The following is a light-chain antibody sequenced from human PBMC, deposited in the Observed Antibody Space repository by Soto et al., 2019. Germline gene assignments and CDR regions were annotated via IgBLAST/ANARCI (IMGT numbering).Light chain of an antibody. J-gene: IGKJ1*01. Sequence: DIQMTQSPSTLSASIGDRVTITCRASQSIHSWLAWYQQKPGKAPKLLVYKASSLQTGVPSRFSGSGSGTEFTLTISSLQPDDFAACYCQHENSYSRTFGQGTKV. CDR1: QSIHSW. CDR3: QHENSYSRT. CDR2: KAS. V-gene: IGKV1-5*03.